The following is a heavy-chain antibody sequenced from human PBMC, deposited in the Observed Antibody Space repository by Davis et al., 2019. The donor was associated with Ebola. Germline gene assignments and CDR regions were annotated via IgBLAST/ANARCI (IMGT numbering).Heavy chain of an antibody. D-gene: IGHD3-16*02. CDR1: GFTFSSYS. J-gene: IGHJ6*03. V-gene: IGHV3-21*01. CDR3: ARDGGYRPYYYYYYYMDV. Sequence: PGGSLRLSCAASGFTFSSYSMNWVRQAPGKGLEWVSSISSSSSYIYYADSVKGRFTISRDNAKNSLYLQMNSLRAEDTAVYYCARDGGYRPYYYYYYYMDVWGKGTTVTVSS. CDR2: ISSSSSYI.